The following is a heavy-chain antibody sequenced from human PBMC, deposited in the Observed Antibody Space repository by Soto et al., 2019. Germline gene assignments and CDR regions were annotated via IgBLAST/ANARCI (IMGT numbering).Heavy chain of an antibody. V-gene: IGHV1-18*01. Sequence: QVQLVQSGAEVKKPGASVKVSCKASGYTFISYGISWVRQAPGQGLEWMGWISAYNGNTNYAQKLQGRVTMTTDTSTSTAYMELRSLRSDDTAVYYCANRFVIVPAVLGRNYHYGMDVWGQGTTVTVSS. CDR2: ISAYNGNT. D-gene: IGHD2-2*01. CDR1: GYTFISYG. J-gene: IGHJ6*02. CDR3: ANRFVIVPAVLGRNYHYGMDV.